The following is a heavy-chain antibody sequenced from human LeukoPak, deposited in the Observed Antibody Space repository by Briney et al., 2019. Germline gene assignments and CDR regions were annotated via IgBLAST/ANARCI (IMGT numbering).Heavy chain of an antibody. Sequence: ASVKVSCKTSGYTFTDYHIHWVRQAPGQGLEWMGWNNPNSGSINYAQKFQDWVTMTRDTSISTVYMELTRLTSDDTAVYYCARSGIVGIRHVFDMWGQGTMVTVSS. CDR3: ARSGIVGIRHVFDM. D-gene: IGHD1-26*01. CDR2: NNPNSGSI. V-gene: IGHV1-2*04. J-gene: IGHJ3*02. CDR1: GYTFTDYH.